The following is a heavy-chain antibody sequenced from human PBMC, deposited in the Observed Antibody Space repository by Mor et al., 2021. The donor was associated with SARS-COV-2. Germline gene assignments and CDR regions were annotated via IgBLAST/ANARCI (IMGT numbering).Heavy chain of an antibody. CDR2: ISGSSSYI. J-gene: IGHJ4*02. D-gene: IGHD6-19*01. CDR1: GFTFSDYT. CDR3: ARAGTAVAGGDDF. V-gene: IGHV3-21*01. Sequence: TGSGFTFSDYTINWIRQAPGKGLEWVASISGSSSYIYYADSVRGRFSVSRDNAKNSVFLQMSSLRVEDTAVYYCARAGTAVAGGDDFWGQGTL.